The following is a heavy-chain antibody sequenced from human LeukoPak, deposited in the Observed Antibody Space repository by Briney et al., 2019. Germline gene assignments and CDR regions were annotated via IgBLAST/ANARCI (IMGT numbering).Heavy chain of an antibody. J-gene: IGHJ4*02. Sequence: ASVKVSCKASGGTFSSYAISWVRQAPGQGLEWMGGIIPILGIANCAQKFQGRVTITAGKSTSTAYMELSSLRSEDTAVYYCARAFKRGLRDTFDYWGQGTLVTVSS. CDR3: ARAFKRGLRDTFDY. V-gene: IGHV1-69*10. CDR2: IIPILGIA. D-gene: IGHD4-17*01. CDR1: GGTFSSYA.